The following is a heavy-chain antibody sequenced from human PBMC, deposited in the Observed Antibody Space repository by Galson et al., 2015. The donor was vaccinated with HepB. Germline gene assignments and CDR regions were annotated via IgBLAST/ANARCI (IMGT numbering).Heavy chain of an antibody. J-gene: IGHJ3*02. CDR1: GFTFSSYD. CDR2: IGTAGDT. Sequence: SLRLSCAASGFTFSSYDMHWVRQATGKGLEWVSAIGTAGDTYYPGSVKGRFTISGENAKNSLYLQMNSLRAGDTAVYYCARGRESGSYGPGGAFDIWGQGTMVTVSS. V-gene: IGHV3-13*01. CDR3: ARGRESGSYGPGGAFDI. D-gene: IGHD1-26*01.